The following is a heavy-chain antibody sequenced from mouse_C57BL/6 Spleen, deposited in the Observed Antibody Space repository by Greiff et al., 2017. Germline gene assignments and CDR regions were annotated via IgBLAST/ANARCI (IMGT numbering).Heavy chain of an antibody. V-gene: IGHV1-59*01. J-gene: IGHJ4*01. D-gene: IGHD1-1*01. Sequence: QVQLQQPGAELVRPGTSVKLSCKASGYTFTSYWMHWVKQRPGQGLEWIGVIDPSDSYTNYNQEFKGKATLTVDTSSSTAYMQLSSLTSEDSAVYYCARSRTTVVAKAMDYWGQGTSVTVSS. CDR2: IDPSDSYT. CDR1: GYTFTSYW. CDR3: ARSRTTVVAKAMDY.